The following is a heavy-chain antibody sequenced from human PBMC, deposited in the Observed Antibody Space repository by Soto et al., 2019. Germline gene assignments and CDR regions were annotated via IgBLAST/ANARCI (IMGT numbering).Heavy chain of an antibody. CDR2: ISYDGSNK. J-gene: IGHJ3*02. CDR3: ASTVDI. CDR1: GFTFSSYA. Sequence: QVQLVESGGGVVQPGRSLRLSCAASGFTFSSYAMHWVRQAPGKGLEWVAVISYDGSNKYYADSVKGRFTISRDNSKNTLYLQMNSLRAEDTAVYYCASTVDIWGQGPMVTVSS. V-gene: IGHV3-30-3*01.